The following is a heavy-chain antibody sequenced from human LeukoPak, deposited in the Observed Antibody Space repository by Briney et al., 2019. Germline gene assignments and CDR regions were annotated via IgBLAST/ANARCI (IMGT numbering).Heavy chain of an antibody. CDR1: GFTVSSNY. CDR2: IYSGGST. V-gene: IGHV3-66*02. CDR3: ARDQIVGAKTLDY. Sequence: GGSLRLSCAASGFTVSSNYMSWVRQAPGKGLEWVSVIYSGGSTYYADSVKGRFTISRDNSKNTLYLQMNSLRAEDMAVYYCARDQIVGAKTLDYWGQGTLVTVSS. D-gene: IGHD1-26*01. J-gene: IGHJ4*02.